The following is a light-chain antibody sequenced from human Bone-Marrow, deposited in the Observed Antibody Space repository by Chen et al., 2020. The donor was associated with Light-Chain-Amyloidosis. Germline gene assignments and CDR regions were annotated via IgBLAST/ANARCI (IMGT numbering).Light chain of an antibody. CDR1: DLPTIY. CDR3: QTADSRGTYEVI. Sequence: SYELTQPPSVSVSPGQTARITCSGYDLPTIYAYWYQQKPGQAPVLVIHIDTERPSGISERFSDLSSGTTATLTISGVQEEDEADYHCQTADSRGTYEVIFGGWTKLTVL. CDR2: IDT. V-gene: IGLV3-25*03. J-gene: IGLJ2*01.